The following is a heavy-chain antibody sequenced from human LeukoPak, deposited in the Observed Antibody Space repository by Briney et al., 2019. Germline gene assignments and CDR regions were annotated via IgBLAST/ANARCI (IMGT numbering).Heavy chain of an antibody. CDR2: TRNKPNSYTT. CDR1: GFTFSDLY. J-gene: IGHJ4*02. V-gene: IGHV3-72*01. D-gene: IGHD3-22*01. CDR3: VRDFYESSGSTYYFDY. Sequence: QLGGSLRLSCAASGFTFSDLYMDWVRQAPGKGLEWVGRTRNKPNSYTTEYAASVKGRFTISRDDSKNSLFLQMNSLKTEDTAVYYCVRDFYESSGSTYYFDYWGQGTLVTVSS.